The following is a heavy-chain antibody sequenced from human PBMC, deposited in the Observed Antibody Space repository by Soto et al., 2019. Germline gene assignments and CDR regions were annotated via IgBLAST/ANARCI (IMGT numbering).Heavy chain of an antibody. CDR1: GGSISSGGYY. CDR2: IYYSGST. J-gene: IGHJ4*02. D-gene: IGHD4-4*01. Sequence: QVQLQESGPGLVKPSQTLSLTCTVSGGSISSGGYYWSWIRQHPGKGLEWIGYIYYSGSTYYNPSLKSRVTISVDTSKKQFSRKLSSVTAADTAVYYCARAVDDYSNAPHYFDYWGQGTLVTVSS. V-gene: IGHV4-31*03. CDR3: ARAVDDYSNAPHYFDY.